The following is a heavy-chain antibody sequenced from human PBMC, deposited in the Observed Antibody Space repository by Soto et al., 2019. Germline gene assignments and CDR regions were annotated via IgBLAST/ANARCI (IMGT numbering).Heavy chain of an antibody. CDR2: IIPIFGTA. CDR1: GGTFSSYA. Sequence: GASVKVSCKASGGTFSSYAISWVRQAPGQGLEWMGGIIPIFGTANYAQKFQGRVTITADESTSTAYMELSSLRSEDTAVYYCARCRGYDLWSSYGHRVCYSDYWGQGTLVTVSS. V-gene: IGHV1-69*13. D-gene: IGHD3-3*01. J-gene: IGHJ4*02. CDR3: ARCRGYDLWSSYGHRVCYSDY.